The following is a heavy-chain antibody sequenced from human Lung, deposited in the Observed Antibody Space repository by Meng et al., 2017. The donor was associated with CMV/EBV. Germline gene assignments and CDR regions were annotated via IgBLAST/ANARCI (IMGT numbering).Heavy chain of an antibody. CDR2: ISSSGSTI. J-gene: IGHJ4*02. CDR1: GFTLSSYE. Sequence: GESLKISCAASGFTLSSYEMNWVRQAPGKGLEWVSYISSSGSTIYYADSVKGRFTISRDNAKNSLYLQMNSLRAEDTAVYYCASYYYDSSGYRDYLGQGTLVTVSS. CDR3: ASYYYDSSGYRDY. V-gene: IGHV3-48*03. D-gene: IGHD3-22*01.